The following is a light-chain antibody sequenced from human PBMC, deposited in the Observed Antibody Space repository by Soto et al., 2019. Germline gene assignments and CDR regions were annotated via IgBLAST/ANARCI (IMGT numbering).Light chain of an antibody. CDR2: GAS. V-gene: IGKV3-20*01. Sequence: EIVMTHSPATLSVSPGERATLSFRASQSVSSNLAWYQQKPGQAPRLLIYGASNRATGIPDRFSGSGSGTDFTLTISRLEPEDFAVYYCQQYGSSGTFGQGTKVDIK. CDR3: QQYGSSGT. CDR1: QSVSSN. J-gene: IGKJ1*01.